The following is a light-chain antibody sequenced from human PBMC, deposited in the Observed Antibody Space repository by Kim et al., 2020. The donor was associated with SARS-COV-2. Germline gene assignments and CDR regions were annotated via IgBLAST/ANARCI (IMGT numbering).Light chain of an antibody. CDR1: SLRSYY. Sequence: SSELTQDPAVSVALGQTVRITCQGDSLRSYYATWYQQKPGQAPIVVIYGKNNRPSGIPDRFSGSSSGNTASLTITGTQADDEADYYCNSRDSNDNVVFGGGTKLTVL. J-gene: IGLJ2*01. CDR2: GKN. V-gene: IGLV3-19*01. CDR3: NSRDSNDNVV.